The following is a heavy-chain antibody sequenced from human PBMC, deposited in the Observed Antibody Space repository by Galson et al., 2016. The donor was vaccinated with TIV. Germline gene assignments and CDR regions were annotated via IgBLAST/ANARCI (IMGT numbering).Heavy chain of an antibody. CDR2: FIPLFGTA. D-gene: IGHD5-18*01. V-gene: IGHV1-69*13. CDR1: GDTFSTYP. Sequence: SVKVSCKASGDTFSTYPFNWVQQAPGQGLEWVGGFIPLFGTANYAQKFQGRVTITADESTSTLYMEVSSLRSEDTAVYYCAKDRNTAMDTYHYYYGMDVWGQGTTVIVSS. J-gene: IGHJ6*02. CDR3: AKDRNTAMDTYHYYYGMDV.